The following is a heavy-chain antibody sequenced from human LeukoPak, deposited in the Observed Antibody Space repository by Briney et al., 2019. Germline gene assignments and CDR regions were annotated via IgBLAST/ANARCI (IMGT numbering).Heavy chain of an antibody. CDR1: GYIFTNYW. D-gene: IGHD3-22*01. V-gene: IGHV5-51*01. CDR2: IYPGDSDT. CDR3: ARSYYYDSSGYCDY. Sequence: GESLQISCEGSGYIFTNYWIGWVRQMPGKGLEWMGIIYPGDSDTRYSPSFQGQVTISADKSISTAYLQWSSLKASDTAMYYCARSYYYDSSGYCDYWGQGTLVTGSS. J-gene: IGHJ4*02.